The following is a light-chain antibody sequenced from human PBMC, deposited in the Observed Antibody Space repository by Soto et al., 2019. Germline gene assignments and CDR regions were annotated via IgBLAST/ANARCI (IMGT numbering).Light chain of an antibody. Sequence: DIQMTQSPSSLSASIGDRVTITCRASQGVRSAFSGYQQKPGKAPERLLYAISSLQSAVLSKFSGSGSGTEFTLTISSLQPEDFSTYFCRQHNAYPLTFGGGTKVE. CDR3: RQHNAYPLT. CDR1: QGVRSA. CDR2: AIS. V-gene: IGKV1-17*01. J-gene: IGKJ4*01.